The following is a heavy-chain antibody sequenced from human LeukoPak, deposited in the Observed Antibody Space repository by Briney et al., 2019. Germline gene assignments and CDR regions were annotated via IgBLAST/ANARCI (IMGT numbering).Heavy chain of an antibody. CDR2: ISGSGDKT. CDR1: GFIFSDFA. V-gene: IGHV3-23*01. Sequence: GGSLRLSCAASGFIFSDFAMSWVRQAPGGGLEWVSAISGSGDKTYYADSVKGRFTISRDNAKNSLYLQMNSLRAEDTAVYYCALSIVPAAPFDYWGQGTLVTVSS. J-gene: IGHJ4*02. D-gene: IGHD2-2*01. CDR3: ALSIVPAAPFDY.